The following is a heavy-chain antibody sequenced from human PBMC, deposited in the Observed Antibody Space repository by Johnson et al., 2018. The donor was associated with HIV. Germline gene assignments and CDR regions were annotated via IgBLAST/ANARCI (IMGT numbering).Heavy chain of an antibody. CDR3: AREGGPPKLAFDI. D-gene: IGHD3-16*01. V-gene: IGHV3-66*01. CDR2: IYSGGTT. CDR1: VFTVSSNY. Sequence: VQLVESGGGLVQPVRSLRLSCAASVFTVSSNYMTWVRQAPAKRLEWVSVIYSGGTTHNAASLKLIFTISRDKFKNTLYLQMNSLRAEDTAVYYCAREGGPPKLAFDIWGQGTMVTVSS. J-gene: IGHJ3*02.